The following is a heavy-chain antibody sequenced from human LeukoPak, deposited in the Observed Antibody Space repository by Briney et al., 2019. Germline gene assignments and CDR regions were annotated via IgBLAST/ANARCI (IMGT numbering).Heavy chain of an antibody. CDR1: GGSISSYY. J-gene: IGHJ3*01. Sequence: SETLSLTCTVSGGSISSYYWSWIRQPPGKGLERIGYIYYSGSTNYNPSLKSRVTISVDTSKNQFSLKMTSLTAADTAVYYCARDNYDSSGYYEHALDLWGQGTMVTVSS. CDR2: IYYSGST. CDR3: ARDNYDSSGYYEHALDL. D-gene: IGHD3-22*01. V-gene: IGHV4-59*12.